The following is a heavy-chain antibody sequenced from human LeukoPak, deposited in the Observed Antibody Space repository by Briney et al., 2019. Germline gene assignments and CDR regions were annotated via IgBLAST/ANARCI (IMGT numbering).Heavy chain of an antibody. Sequence: PGGSLRLSCAASGFMFYDYGISWVRQAPGKGLEWVSGINWNGGRTGYADSVKGRFTISRDNAKNSLYLQMNSLRAEDTALYYCARDYDYGDYPGYWGQGTLVTVSS. J-gene: IGHJ4*02. D-gene: IGHD4-17*01. V-gene: IGHV3-20*04. CDR1: GFMFYDYG. CDR2: INWNGGRT. CDR3: ARDYDYGDYPGY.